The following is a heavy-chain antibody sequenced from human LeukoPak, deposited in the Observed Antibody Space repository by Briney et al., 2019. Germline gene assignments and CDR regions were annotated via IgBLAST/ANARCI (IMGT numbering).Heavy chain of an antibody. V-gene: IGHV4-39*01. CDR3: ARHSNWNAGVDYFDP. D-gene: IGHD1-20*01. J-gene: IGHJ5*02. Sequence: SETLSLTCSVSGDSLSSSHTYYWGWIRQPPGKGLEWIGSSYFRESTYSSPSLRSRVVISVDTSKSQFSLKLNSVTAADTAVYYCARHSNWNAGVDYFDPWGQGTLVTVSS. CDR2: SYFREST. CDR1: GDSLSSSHTYY.